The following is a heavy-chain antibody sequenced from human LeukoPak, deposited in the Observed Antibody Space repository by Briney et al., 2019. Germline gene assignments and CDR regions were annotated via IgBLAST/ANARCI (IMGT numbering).Heavy chain of an antibody. V-gene: IGHV3-30*19. Sequence: GRSLRLSCAASGFTFSSYGMHWVRQAPGKGLEWVAVISYDGSNKYCADSVKGRFTISRDNSKNTLFLQMNSLRAEDTAVYYCARDSYGMDVWGQGTTVTVSS. CDR1: GFTFSSYG. CDR2: ISYDGSNK. CDR3: ARDSYGMDV. J-gene: IGHJ6*02.